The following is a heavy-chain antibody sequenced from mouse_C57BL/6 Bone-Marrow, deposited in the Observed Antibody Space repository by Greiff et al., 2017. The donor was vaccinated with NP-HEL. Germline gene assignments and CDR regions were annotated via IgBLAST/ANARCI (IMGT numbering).Heavy chain of an antibody. Sequence: EVQRVESGGGLVQPGGSLKLSCAASGFTFSDYYMYWVRQTPEKRLEWVAYISNGGGSTYYPDTVKGRFTISRDNAKNTLYLQMSRLKSEDTAMYYCARHDPTVDYFDYWGQGTTLTVSS. CDR1: GFTFSDYY. CDR2: ISNGGGST. V-gene: IGHV5-12*01. J-gene: IGHJ2*01. CDR3: ARHDPTVDYFDY. D-gene: IGHD1-1*01.